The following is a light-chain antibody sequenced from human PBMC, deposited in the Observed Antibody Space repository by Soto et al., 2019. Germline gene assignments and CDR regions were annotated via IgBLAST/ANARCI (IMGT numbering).Light chain of an antibody. Sequence: QSALTQPASVSGSPGQSITISCTGTSSDVGGYDYVSWYQQHPDKAPKFMIYEVTNRPSGVSHRFSGSKSGNMASLTISGLQAEDEADYYCSSYTTARTYVFGTGTKLTVL. J-gene: IGLJ1*01. CDR2: EVT. CDR1: SSDVGGYDY. CDR3: SSYTTARTYV. V-gene: IGLV2-14*01.